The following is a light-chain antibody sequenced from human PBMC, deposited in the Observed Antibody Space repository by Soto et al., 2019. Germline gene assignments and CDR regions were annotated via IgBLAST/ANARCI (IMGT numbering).Light chain of an antibody. CDR2: GAS. V-gene: IGKV3-15*01. CDR1: QSANSN. Sequence: EKVMTQSPAALSVSPGERATLSCRASQSANSNLAWYQRKPGQAPMLLLYGASTRATGIPARFSGSASGTEFTLTISSLQSEDSAVYYCQQYNDWPLTFGGGTKVEIK. CDR3: QQYNDWPLT. J-gene: IGKJ4*01.